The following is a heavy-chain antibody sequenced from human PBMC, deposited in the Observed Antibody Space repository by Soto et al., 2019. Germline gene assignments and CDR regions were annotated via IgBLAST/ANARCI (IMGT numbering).Heavy chain of an antibody. D-gene: IGHD3-16*01. CDR2: ITVGSSHI. V-gene: IGHV3-21*01. Sequence: PGGSLRLSCTGSGFPFSAYNINWVRQAPGKGLEWVSSITVGSSHIYQPNSMKGRFTISRDDAKNSVYLQIDSLRDEDTALYYCSRSPEVGVRGAYWGQGTQVTVSS. CDR1: GFPFSAYN. CDR3: SRSPEVGVRGAY. J-gene: IGHJ4*02.